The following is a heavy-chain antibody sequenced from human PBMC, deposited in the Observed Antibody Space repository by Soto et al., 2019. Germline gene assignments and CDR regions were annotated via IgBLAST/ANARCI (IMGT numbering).Heavy chain of an antibody. V-gene: IGHV3-30-3*01. D-gene: IGHD2-15*01. CDR2: LSFDGSNE. J-gene: IGHJ4*02. Sequence: QVHLVDSGGGVVQPGRSLRLSCAASGFTFSNYAMHWVCKAPGKGLEWVALLSFDGSNEYYADSVKGRFTISRDNTNNMLFLQMNSLRPEDTAVYYCAKDPGVGYCSGGSCYVPDFWGQGTLVTVSS. CDR1: GFTFSNYA. CDR3: AKDPGVGYCSGGSCYVPDF.